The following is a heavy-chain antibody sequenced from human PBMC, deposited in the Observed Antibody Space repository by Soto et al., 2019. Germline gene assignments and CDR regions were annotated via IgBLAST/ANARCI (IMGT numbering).Heavy chain of an antibody. CDR2: IYPGDSDT. CDR3: ASGKGNDYGDYAAGWFDP. D-gene: IGHD4-17*01. Sequence: GESLKISCKGSGYSFTSYWIGWVRQMPGKGLEWMGIIYPGDSDTRYSPSFQGQVTISADKSISTAYLQWSSLKASDTAMYYCASGKGNDYGDYAAGWFDPWGQGTLVTVSS. CDR1: GYSFTSYW. V-gene: IGHV5-51*01. J-gene: IGHJ5*02.